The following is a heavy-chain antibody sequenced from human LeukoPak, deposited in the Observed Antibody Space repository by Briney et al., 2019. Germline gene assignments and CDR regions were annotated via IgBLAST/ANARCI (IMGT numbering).Heavy chain of an antibody. CDR2: IYPGDSDT. J-gene: IGHJ4*02. CDR3: ARLPEYSSGWYWIDY. CDR1: GYSFTSYW. V-gene: IGHV5-51*01. D-gene: IGHD6-19*01. Sequence: GESLKISCKGSGYSFTSYWIGWVRQMPGKGLEWMGIIYPGDSDTRYSPSFQGQVTISADKSISTAYLQWSSLKASDTAMYYCARLPEYSSGWYWIDYWGQGTLVTVSS.